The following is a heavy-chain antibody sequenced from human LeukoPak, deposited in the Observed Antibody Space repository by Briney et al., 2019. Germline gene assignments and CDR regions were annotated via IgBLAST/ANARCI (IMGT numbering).Heavy chain of an antibody. V-gene: IGHV3-74*01. Sequence: PGGSLRLSCATSGFDFSKYWMLWVRQAPGKGLENVSRINTDGADTSYGDTVKGRFTVSRDNAETTMFLQMDSLRAEDTAVYYCATKQWLAPPPDSWGQGTPVTVSS. D-gene: IGHD6-19*01. CDR1: GFDFSKYW. CDR3: ATKQWLAPPPDS. J-gene: IGHJ4*02. CDR2: INTDGADT.